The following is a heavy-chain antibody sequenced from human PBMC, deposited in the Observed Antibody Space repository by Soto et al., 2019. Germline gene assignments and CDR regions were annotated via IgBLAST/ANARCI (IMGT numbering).Heavy chain of an antibody. CDR3: ARDQLDRIKPRETRCFDY. J-gene: IGHJ4*01. Sequence: GGSLRVSCAASGFTFSSYGMLWVRQAPGKGLEWVAVIWYDGSRKFYADSVKGRFTISRDNSNFYLQMNSLRADAKAVYYCARDQLDRIKPRETRCFDYWGHGALVTVSS. D-gene: IGHD3-3*01. CDR1: GFTFSSYG. V-gene: IGHV3-33*08. CDR2: IWYDGSRK.